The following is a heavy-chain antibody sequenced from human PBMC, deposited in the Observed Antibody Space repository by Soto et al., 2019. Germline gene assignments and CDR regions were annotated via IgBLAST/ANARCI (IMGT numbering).Heavy chain of an antibody. Sequence: SAPLSLTCAVSGYSISSGYSWGWIRQPPGKGLEWIGNISHSGSAYYNPSLKSRVTISLDTSKTQFSLKLSSVTAADTAVYYCARAEVAAAANAFDIWGQGTMVTVSS. CDR1: GYSISSGYS. CDR3: ARAEVAAAANAFDI. V-gene: IGHV4-38-2*01. J-gene: IGHJ3*02. D-gene: IGHD6-13*01. CDR2: ISHSGSA.